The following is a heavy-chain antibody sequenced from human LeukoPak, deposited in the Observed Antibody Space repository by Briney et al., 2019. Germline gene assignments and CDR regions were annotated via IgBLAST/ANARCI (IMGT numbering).Heavy chain of an antibody. V-gene: IGHV4-34*01. J-gene: IGHJ4*02. Sequence: SGTLSLTCAVYGGSFSGYYWSWIRQPPGKGLEWIGEINHSGSTNYNPSLKSRVTISVDTSKNQFSLKLSSVTAADTAVYYCARHSRIVGANDFDYWGQGTLVTVSS. CDR3: ARHSRIVGANDFDY. D-gene: IGHD1-26*01. CDR2: INHSGST. CDR1: GGSFSGYY.